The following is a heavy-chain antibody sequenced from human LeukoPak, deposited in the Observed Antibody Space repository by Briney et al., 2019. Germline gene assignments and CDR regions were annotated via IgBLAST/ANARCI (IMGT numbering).Heavy chain of an antibody. CDR3: ARDSNYDF. CDR1: GFTVSSTY. V-gene: IGHV3-66*02. Sequence: PGGSLRLSCAASGFTVSSTYMSWVRQAPGKGLQWVSVIYSGGSTFYADSVKGRFTISRDHSKNTLSLQMNSLRAEDTAVYYCARDSNYDFWGQGTLVTVSS. J-gene: IGHJ4*02. D-gene: IGHD6-13*01. CDR2: IYSGGST.